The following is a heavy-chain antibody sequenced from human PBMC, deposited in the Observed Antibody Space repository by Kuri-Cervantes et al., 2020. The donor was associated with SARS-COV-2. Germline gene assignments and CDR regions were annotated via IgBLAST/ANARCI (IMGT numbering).Heavy chain of an antibody. CDR2: IYYSGST. CDR1: GGSISSGDYY. D-gene: IGHD2-21*01. J-gene: IGHJ3*02. V-gene: IGHV4-30-4*08. Sequence: SETLSLTCTVSGGSISSGDYYWSWIRQPPGKGLEWIGYIYYSGSTYYNPSLKSRVTISVDTSKNQFSLKLSSVTAADTAVYYCAKTYCGGDCYSDAFDIWGQGTMVTVSS. CDR3: AKTYCGGDCYSDAFDI.